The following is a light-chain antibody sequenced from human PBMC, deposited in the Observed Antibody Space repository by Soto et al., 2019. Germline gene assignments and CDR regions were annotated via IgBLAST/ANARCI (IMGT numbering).Light chain of an antibody. J-gene: IGKJ5*01. CDR2: GAF. Sequence: EIVLIQSPATLSLSPGERATLSCRASPSVANFVAWYQQKPGQAPRLLIYGAFNRATGIPARFSGSGSGTDITLTISSLEPEDAAVYYCQQRNVWPPVTFGQGTRLEIK. CDR1: PSVANF. V-gene: IGKV3-11*01. CDR3: QQRNVWPPVT.